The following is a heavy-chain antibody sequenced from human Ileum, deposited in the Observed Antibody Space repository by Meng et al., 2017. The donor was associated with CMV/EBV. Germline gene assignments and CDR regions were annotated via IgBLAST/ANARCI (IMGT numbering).Heavy chain of an antibody. CDR3: ARGTPNFGFDY. V-gene: IGHV4-30-4*01. CDR2: IFYSGTT. J-gene: IGHJ4*02. CDR1: GGSIISGDYY. D-gene: IGHD1-1*01. Sequence: QVQLQESGPGLVKPSQTLSLTCTVSGGSIISGDYYWNWIRQHPRRGLEWIGYIFYSGTTYYNPSLESRVTMSVDKSKNQFSLRLNSLTAADTAVYYCARGTPNFGFDYWGQGTLVTVSS.